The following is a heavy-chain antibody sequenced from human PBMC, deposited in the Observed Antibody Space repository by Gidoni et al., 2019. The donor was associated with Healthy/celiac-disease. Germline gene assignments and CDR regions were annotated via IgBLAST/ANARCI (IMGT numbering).Heavy chain of an antibody. CDR2: IFSNDEK. J-gene: IGHJ5*02. Sequence: GPVLVKPTETLTLTCTVSGFSLSNARMGVSWIRQPPGKALEWLAHIFSNDEKSYSTSLKSRLTSSKDTSKSQVVLTMTNMDPVDTATYYCARIRRQWLSTDPSRWFDPWGQGTLVTVSS. D-gene: IGHD6-19*01. CDR3: ARIRRQWLSTDPSRWFDP. CDR1: GFSLSNARMG. V-gene: IGHV2-26*01.